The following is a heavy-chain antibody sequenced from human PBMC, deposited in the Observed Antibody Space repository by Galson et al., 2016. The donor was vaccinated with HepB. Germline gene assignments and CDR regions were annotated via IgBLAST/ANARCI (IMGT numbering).Heavy chain of an antibody. Sequence: SVKVSCKTSGYTFSNYYMHWVRQAPGQGLEWMGIINPSGGWTTYAQKFHGRVTLTTDTSTSTVYMDLSSLRSEDTAVYFCARARDYSSFFVGGPDNWGQGTLVTVSS. D-gene: IGHD6-6*01. CDR2: INPSGGWT. CDR3: ARARDYSSFFVGGPDN. V-gene: IGHV1-46*01. CDR1: GYTFSNYY. J-gene: IGHJ4*02.